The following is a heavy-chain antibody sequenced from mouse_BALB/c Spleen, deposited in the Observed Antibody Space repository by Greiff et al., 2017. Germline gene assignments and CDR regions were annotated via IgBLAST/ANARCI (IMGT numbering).Heavy chain of an antibody. CDR3: ARGGYGYEGAWFAY. CDR2: IWAGGST. V-gene: IGHV2-9*02. D-gene: IGHD2-2*01. J-gene: IGHJ3*01. CDR1: GFSLTSYG. Sequence: VQGVESGPGLVAPSQSLSITCTVSGFSLTSYGVHWVRQPPGKGLEWLGVIWAGGSTNYNSALMSRLSISKDNSKSQVFLKMNSLQTDDTAMYYCARGGYGYEGAWFAYWGQGTLVTVSA.